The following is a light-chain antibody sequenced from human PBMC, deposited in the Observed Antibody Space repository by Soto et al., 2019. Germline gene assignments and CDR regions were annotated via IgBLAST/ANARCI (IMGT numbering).Light chain of an antibody. V-gene: IGKV3-20*01. CDR2: EAS. Sequence: ETVMTPSPATLSVSPGERATLSCRASQSVNSNLAWYQQKLGQTPRLLIYEASTRATGTPDRFSGSGSATDFTLTISRLEPEDFAVYYCQQYGSSPITFGQGTRLEI. J-gene: IGKJ5*01. CDR3: QQYGSSPIT. CDR1: QSVNSN.